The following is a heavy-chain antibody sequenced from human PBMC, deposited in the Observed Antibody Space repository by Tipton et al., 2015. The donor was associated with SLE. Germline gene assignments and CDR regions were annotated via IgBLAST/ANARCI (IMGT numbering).Heavy chain of an antibody. D-gene: IGHD4-11*01. Sequence: SLRLSCAASGFTFSSYAMHWVRQAPGKGLEWVAVISYDGSNKYYADSVKGRFTISRDNAKNSLYLQMNSLRAEDTAVYYCASTFSNPWYYYYMDVWGKGTTVTVSS. J-gene: IGHJ6*03. CDR1: GFTFSSYA. CDR2: ISYDGSNK. V-gene: IGHV3-30*04. CDR3: ASTFSNPWYYYYMDV.